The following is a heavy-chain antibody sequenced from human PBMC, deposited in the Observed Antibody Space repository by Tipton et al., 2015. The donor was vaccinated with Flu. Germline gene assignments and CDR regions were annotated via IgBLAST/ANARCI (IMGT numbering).Heavy chain of an antibody. V-gene: IGHV4-39*01. D-gene: IGHD1-26*01. CDR2: IYYSGST. CDR3: ARRGVRELPFDP. Sequence: TLSLTCTVSGGSISSSSYYWGWIRQPPGKGLEWIGSIYYSGSTYCNPSLKSRVTISVDTSKNQFSLKLSSVTAADTAVYYCARRGVRELPFDPWGQGTLVTVSS. J-gene: IGHJ5*02. CDR1: GGSISSSSYY.